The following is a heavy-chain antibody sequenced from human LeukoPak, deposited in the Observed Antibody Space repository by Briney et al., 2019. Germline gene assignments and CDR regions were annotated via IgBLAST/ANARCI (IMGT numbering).Heavy chain of an antibody. V-gene: IGHV3-7*01. CDR2: IKQDGSEK. CDR1: GFTFSSYW. CDR3: AKAILEQVPPRSYGGWFDP. Sequence: PGGSLRLSCAASGFTFSSYWMSWVRQAPGKGLEWVANIKQDGSEKYYVDSVKGRFTISRDNAKNSLYLQMNSLRAEDTAVYYCAKAILEQVPPRSYGGWFDPWGQGTLVTVSS. D-gene: IGHD6-13*01. J-gene: IGHJ5*02.